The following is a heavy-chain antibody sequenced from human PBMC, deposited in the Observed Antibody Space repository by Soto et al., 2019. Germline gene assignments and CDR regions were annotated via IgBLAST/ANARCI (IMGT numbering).Heavy chain of an antibody. CDR3: ARDRHNNFFDP. V-gene: IGHV4-31*03. Sequence: QVQLQESGPGLVKPSQTLSLTCTVSGAYMSSGGYYWTWIRQSPGKGLEWIGYIYYSGSTYYNPSLESRVAISLDTSRSQLSLTLHSVTAADTAIYYCARDRHNNFFDPWGQGTLVTVSS. D-gene: IGHD6-6*01. J-gene: IGHJ5*02. CDR2: IYYSGST. CDR1: GAYMSSGGYY.